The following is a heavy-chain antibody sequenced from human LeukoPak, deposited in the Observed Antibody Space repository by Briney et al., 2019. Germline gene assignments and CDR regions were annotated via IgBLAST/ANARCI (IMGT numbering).Heavy chain of an antibody. Sequence: SETLSLTCTVSGGSISSYYWSWIRQPPGKGLEWIGYIYYSGSTNYNPSLKSRVTISLDTSKNQFSLKLSSVTAADTAVYYCATTVTTSDDAFDIWGQGTMVTVSS. V-gene: IGHV4-59*12. CDR3: ATTVTTSDDAFDI. CDR2: IYYSGST. D-gene: IGHD4-17*01. CDR1: GGSISSYY. J-gene: IGHJ3*02.